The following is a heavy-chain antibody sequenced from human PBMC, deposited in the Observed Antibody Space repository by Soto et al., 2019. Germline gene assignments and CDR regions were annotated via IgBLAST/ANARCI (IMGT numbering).Heavy chain of an antibody. CDR3: ARVERGTATTVVDAFDI. V-gene: IGHV4-34*01. J-gene: IGHJ3*02. CDR1: GGFVTSGSYY. CDR2: MSHSGGT. Sequence: QVQLQQWGAGLLKPSETLSLTCAVYGGFVTSGSYYWSWIRQPPGKGLEWIGDMSHSGGTHFNPYLTCRVTISVDTSKNQFTLKMSSVTAADTALYYCARVERGTATTVVDAFDIWGPGTMVTVSS. D-gene: IGHD1-1*01.